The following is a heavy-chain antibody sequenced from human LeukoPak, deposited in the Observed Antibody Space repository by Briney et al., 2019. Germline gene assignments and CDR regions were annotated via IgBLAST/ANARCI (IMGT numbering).Heavy chain of an antibody. Sequence: QSGGSLRLSCAASGFTFTDYYMSWIRQAPGKGLEWVANIKEDGSEKYYVDSVKGRFTISRDNAKNSLYLQMNSLRAEDTAVYYCGVVYWGQGTLVTVSS. V-gene: IGHV3-7*01. CDR3: GVVY. J-gene: IGHJ4*02. CDR2: IKEDGSEK. CDR1: GFTFTDYY.